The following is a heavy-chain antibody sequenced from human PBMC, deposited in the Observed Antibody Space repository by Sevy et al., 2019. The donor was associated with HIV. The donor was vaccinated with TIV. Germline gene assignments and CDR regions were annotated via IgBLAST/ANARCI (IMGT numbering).Heavy chain of an antibody. V-gene: IGHV4-39*01. CDR3: ASLTYYDFWSGYHLDYYGMDV. CDR2: IYYSGGT. Sequence: SETLSLTCTVSGGSISSSSYYWGWIRQPPGKGLEWIGSIYYSGGTYYNPSLKSRVTISVDTSKNQFSLKLSSVTAADTAAYYCASLTYYDFWSGYHLDYYGMDVWGQGTTVTVSS. J-gene: IGHJ6*02. CDR1: GGSISSSSYY. D-gene: IGHD3-3*01.